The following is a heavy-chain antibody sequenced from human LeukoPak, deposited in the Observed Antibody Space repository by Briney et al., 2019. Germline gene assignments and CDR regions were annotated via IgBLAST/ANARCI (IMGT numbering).Heavy chain of an antibody. CDR3: ASATYYYDSSGYYQGSAFDY. Sequence: SVKVSCKASGGTFISYAISWVRQAPGQGLEWMGGIIPIFGTANYAQKFQGRVTITADESTSTAYMELSSLRSEDTAVYYCASATYYYDSSGYYQGSAFDYWGQGTLVTVSS. CDR1: GGTFISYA. D-gene: IGHD3-22*01. V-gene: IGHV1-69*13. J-gene: IGHJ4*02. CDR2: IIPIFGTA.